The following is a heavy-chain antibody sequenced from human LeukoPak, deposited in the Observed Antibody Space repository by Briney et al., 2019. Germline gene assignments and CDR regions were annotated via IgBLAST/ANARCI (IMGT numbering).Heavy chain of an antibody. CDR3: ARVMATIFGVVRYYFDY. CDR2: INHSGST. V-gene: IGHV4-34*01. Sequence: PSETLSLTCAVYGVSFSGYYWSWIRQPPGKGLEWIGEINHSGSTNYNPSLKSRVTISVDTSKNQFSLKLSSVTAADTAVYYCARVMATIFGVVRYYFDYWGQGTLVTVSS. D-gene: IGHD3-3*01. CDR1: GVSFSGYY. J-gene: IGHJ4*02.